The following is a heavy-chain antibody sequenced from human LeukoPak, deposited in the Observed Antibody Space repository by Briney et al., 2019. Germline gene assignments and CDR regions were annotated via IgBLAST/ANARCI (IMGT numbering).Heavy chain of an antibody. Sequence: PGGSLRLSCAASGFTFSSYWMHWVRQAPGKGLVWVSRINSDGSSTSYADSVKGRFTISRDNSKNTLYLQMNSLRAEDTAVYYCARVYGYVVPFDYWGQGTLVTVSS. CDR2: INSDGSST. V-gene: IGHV3-74*01. D-gene: IGHD2-15*01. J-gene: IGHJ4*02. CDR1: GFTFSSYW. CDR3: ARVYGYVVPFDY.